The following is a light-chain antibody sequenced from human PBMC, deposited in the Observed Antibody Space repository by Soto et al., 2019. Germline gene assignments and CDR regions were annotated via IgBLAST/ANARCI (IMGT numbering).Light chain of an antibody. CDR2: GAS. CDR1: QSLASNY. J-gene: IGKJ1*01. CDR3: QQYHISPPT. Sequence: EIVLTQSPGTLSLSPRARAALSCRASQSLASNYLNWYKQKPGQAPRLLIYGASDRATGIPDRFSVSGSGTDFTLTISSLEPEDCAVDYCQQYHISPPTFGQGTKVQSK. V-gene: IGKV3-20*01.